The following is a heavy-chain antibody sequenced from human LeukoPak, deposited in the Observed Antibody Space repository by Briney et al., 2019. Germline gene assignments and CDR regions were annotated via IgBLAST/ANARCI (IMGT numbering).Heavy chain of an antibody. CDR3: ASKAAGEVSVYDPDYYYYYMGV. Sequence: SVKVSCKASGGTFSSYAISWVRQAPGQGLEWMGGIIPIFGTANYAQKFQGRVTITADESTSTAYMELSSLRSEDTAVYYCASKAAGEVSVYDPDYYYYYMGVWGKGTTVTVSS. V-gene: IGHV1-69*13. J-gene: IGHJ6*03. D-gene: IGHD5/OR15-5a*01. CDR1: GGTFSSYA. CDR2: IIPIFGTA.